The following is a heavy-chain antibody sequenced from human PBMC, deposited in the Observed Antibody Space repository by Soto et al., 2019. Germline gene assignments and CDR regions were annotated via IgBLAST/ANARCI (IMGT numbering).Heavy chain of an antibody. CDR2: IWYDGSNK. CDR3: ARDRLDYYYDSSGYTGGMDV. V-gene: IGHV3-33*01. Sequence: QVQLVESGGGVVQPERSLRLSCAASGFTFSSYGMHWVRQAPGKGLEWVAVIWYDGSNKYYADSVKGRFTISRDNSKNTLYLQMNSLRAEDTAVYYCARDRLDYYYDSSGYTGGMDVWGQGTTVTVSS. J-gene: IGHJ6*02. D-gene: IGHD3-22*01. CDR1: GFTFSSYG.